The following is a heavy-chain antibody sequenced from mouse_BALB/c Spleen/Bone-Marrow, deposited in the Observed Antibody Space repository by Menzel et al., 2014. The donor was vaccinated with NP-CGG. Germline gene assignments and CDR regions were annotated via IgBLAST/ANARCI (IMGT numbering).Heavy chain of an antibody. CDR2: IDPANGNT. CDR1: GFNIKDTY. D-gene: IGHD1-1*01. J-gene: IGHJ3*01. Sequence: DVKLVESGAELVKPGASVKLSCTASGFNIKDTYMHWVKQRPEQGLEWIGRIDPANGNTKYDPKFQGKATITADTSSHTAYLQLSSLTSEDTAVYYCASYYYGSSSFAYWGQGTLVTVSA. V-gene: IGHV14-3*02. CDR3: ASYYYGSSSFAY.